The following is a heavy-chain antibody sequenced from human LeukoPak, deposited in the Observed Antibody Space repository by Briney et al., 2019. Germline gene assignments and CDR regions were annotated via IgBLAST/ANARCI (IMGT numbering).Heavy chain of an antibody. J-gene: IGHJ4*02. V-gene: IGHV1-46*01. CDR3: AREGTNGDYPGY. CDR1: GYTFTSYY. D-gene: IGHD4-17*01. Sequence: ASVKVSCKASGYTFTSYYMHWVRQAPGQGLEWMAIINPSGGSTSYAQKFQGRVTMTRDTSTSTVYMELSSLRSEDTAVYYCAREGTNGDYPGYWGQGTLVTVSS. CDR2: INPSGGST.